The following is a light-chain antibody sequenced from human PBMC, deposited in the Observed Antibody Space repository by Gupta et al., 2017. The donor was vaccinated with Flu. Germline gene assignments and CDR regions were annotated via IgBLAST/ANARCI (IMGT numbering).Light chain of an antibody. V-gene: IGKV1-5*03. J-gene: IGKJ1*01. CDR2: KVS. CDR1: QGISSY. CDR3: LHDTSYSET. Sequence: DIQMAPSPSTMSASVGDRFTITCLASQGISSYLAWYQQKPGNAPKLLIFKVSTLENGVPSRFSGSGSGTEFTLTISSLQPDDFATYYCLHDTSYSETFGQGTKVEIK.